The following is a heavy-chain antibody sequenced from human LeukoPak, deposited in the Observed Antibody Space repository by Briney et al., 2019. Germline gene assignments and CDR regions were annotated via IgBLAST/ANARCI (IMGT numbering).Heavy chain of an antibody. CDR1: GFTFSRYW. J-gene: IGHJ4*02. CDR3: ATMGLELLPYYFDY. Sequence: GGSLRPSCAGSGFTFSRYWMSWVRQAPGKGLEWVANINQDGSEKYHVDSVRGRFTISRDNAKNSLYLQMNSLRAEDTDVYYCATMGLELLPYYFDYWGQGTLVTVSS. D-gene: IGHD1-7*01. V-gene: IGHV3-7*01. CDR2: INQDGSEK.